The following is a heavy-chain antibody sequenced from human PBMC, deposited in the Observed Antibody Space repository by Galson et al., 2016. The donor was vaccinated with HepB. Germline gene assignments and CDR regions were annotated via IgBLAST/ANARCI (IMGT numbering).Heavy chain of an antibody. CDR2: IDPSDSYT. Sequence: QSGAEVKKPGESLRISCKGSGYSFSGYWISWVRQMPGKGLQWLGRIDPSDSYTNYSPAFQGHVTISADKSITTAYLQWSSLKASDTGIYYCARLWGYYASGTRREQWWFDPWGQGTLVTVSS. CDR1: GYSFSGYW. V-gene: IGHV5-10-1*01. J-gene: IGHJ5*02. D-gene: IGHD3-10*01. CDR3: ARLWGYYASGTRREQWWFDP.